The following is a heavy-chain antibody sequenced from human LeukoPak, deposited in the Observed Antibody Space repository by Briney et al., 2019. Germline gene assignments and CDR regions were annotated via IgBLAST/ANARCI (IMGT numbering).Heavy chain of an antibody. J-gene: IGHJ4*02. CDR2: IYYSGST. CDR1: GGSISSYY. V-gene: IGHV4-59*12. Sequence: PSETLSLTCTVSGGSISSYYWSWIRQPPGKGLEWIGYIYYSGSTNYNPSLKSRVTISVDTSKNQFSLKLSSVTAADTAVYYCARRRKYVWGSYRPYYFDYWGQGTLVTVSS. D-gene: IGHD3-16*02. CDR3: ARRRKYVWGSYRPYYFDY.